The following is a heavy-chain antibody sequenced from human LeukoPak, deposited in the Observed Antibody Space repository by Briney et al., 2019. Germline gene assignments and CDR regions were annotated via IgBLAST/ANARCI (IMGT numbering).Heavy chain of an antibody. D-gene: IGHD2-21*01. CDR1: GYTFTSYD. CDR3: ARGYFY. J-gene: IGHJ4*02. V-gene: IGHV1-2*02. Sequence: SSVKVSCKASGYTFTSYDINWVRQAPGQGLEWMGWINPNSGGTNYAQKFQGRVTMTRDTSISTAYMELSRLRSVDTAVYYYARGYFYWGQGTLVTVSS. CDR2: INPNSGGT.